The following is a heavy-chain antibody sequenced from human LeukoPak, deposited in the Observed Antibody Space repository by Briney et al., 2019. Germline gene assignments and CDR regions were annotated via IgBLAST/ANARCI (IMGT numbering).Heavy chain of an antibody. D-gene: IGHD4-17*01. CDR3: ARQNGDYGECY. Sequence: SETLSLTCTVSGGSISSSSYYWGWIRQPPGKGLEWIGSIYYSGTTYYNPSPKSRVTITVDTTNNQFSLKPSPVTGADTAVYYCARQNGDYGECYWGQGSLVTVSS. V-gene: IGHV4-39*01. CDR1: GGSISSSSYY. CDR2: IYYSGTT. J-gene: IGHJ4*02.